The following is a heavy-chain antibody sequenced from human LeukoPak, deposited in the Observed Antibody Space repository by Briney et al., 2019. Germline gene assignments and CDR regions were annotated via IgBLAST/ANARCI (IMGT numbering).Heavy chain of an antibody. Sequence: GRSLRLSCAASGFTFSSYAMHWVRQAPGKGLEWVAVISYDGSNKYYADSVKGRFTISRDNSKNTLYLQMNSLRAEDTAVYYCARDYHYYDSSGYFIWGRGTLVTVSS. J-gene: IGHJ4*02. CDR1: GFTFSSYA. D-gene: IGHD3-22*01. CDR3: ARDYHYYDSSGYFI. V-gene: IGHV3-30-3*01. CDR2: ISYDGSNK.